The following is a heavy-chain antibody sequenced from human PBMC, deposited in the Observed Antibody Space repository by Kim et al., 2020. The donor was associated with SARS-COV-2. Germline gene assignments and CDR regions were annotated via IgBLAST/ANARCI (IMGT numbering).Heavy chain of an antibody. CDR2: ISDTTTWI. D-gene: IGHD3-16*01. J-gene: IGHJ4*02. V-gene: IGHV3-23*01. CDR1: GFTFSDYS. Sequence: GGSLRLSCAASGFTFSDYSMTWVRQAPGRGLEWVSAISDTTTWIYYADSVKGRFTISRDNSGDTLYLQMDSRRAEDTAVYYCASCPTTRSRGCRMGANNWGQGTLVTVSS. CDR3: ASCPTTRSRGCRMGANN.